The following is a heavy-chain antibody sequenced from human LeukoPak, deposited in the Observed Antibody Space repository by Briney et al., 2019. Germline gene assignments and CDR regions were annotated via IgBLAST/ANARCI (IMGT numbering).Heavy chain of an antibody. Sequence: GGSLRLSCAASGFTFSSYGMHWVRQAPGKGLEWVSDISSSSSSTYYADSVKGRFTISRDNVRNILYLQISSLRVGDTSVYYCARGGASRPDYWGQGTLVTVSS. D-gene: IGHD6-6*01. CDR1: GFTFSSYG. CDR2: ISSSSSST. J-gene: IGHJ4*02. V-gene: IGHV3-48*04. CDR3: ARGGASRPDY.